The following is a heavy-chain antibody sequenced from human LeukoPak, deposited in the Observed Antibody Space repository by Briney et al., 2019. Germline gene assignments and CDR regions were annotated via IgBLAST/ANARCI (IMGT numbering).Heavy chain of an antibody. D-gene: IGHD5-12*01. Sequence: GGSLRLSCAASGFTFDDYAMHWVRQAPGKGLEWVSGISWNSGSIGYADSVKGRFTISRDNAKNSLYPQMNSLRAEDTALYYCAKDLGGSGYTTYYFDYWGQGTLVTVSS. CDR1: GFTFDDYA. J-gene: IGHJ4*02. V-gene: IGHV3-9*01. CDR3: AKDLGGSGYTTYYFDY. CDR2: ISWNSGSI.